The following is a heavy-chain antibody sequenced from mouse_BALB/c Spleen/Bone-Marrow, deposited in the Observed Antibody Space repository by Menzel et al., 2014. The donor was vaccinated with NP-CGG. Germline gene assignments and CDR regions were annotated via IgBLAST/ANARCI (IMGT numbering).Heavy chain of an antibody. CDR3: SRGRRDALDY. CDR2: INPSNGGT. Sequence: LEESGAELVKPGASVKLSCKASGYTFTSYYMYWVKQRPGQGLEWFGEINPSNGGTNFNEKFKNKATLTVDKSSSTAYMQLSSLTYEDSAVYYCSRGRRDALDYWGQGTSVTVSS. J-gene: IGHJ4*01. CDR1: GYTFTSYY. V-gene: IGHV1S81*02.